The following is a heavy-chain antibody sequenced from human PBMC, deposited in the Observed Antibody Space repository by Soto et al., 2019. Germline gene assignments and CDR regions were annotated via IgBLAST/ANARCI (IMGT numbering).Heavy chain of an antibody. D-gene: IGHD2-2*01. CDR3: AKDGGYCSSATCYSPRNHYFDA. V-gene: IGHV3-7*03. Sequence: AGGSLRLSCAASGFDFSVYWMSWVRQAPGKGPEWVANIKFDGSEKQYVDSVKGRFTISRDNARNSVFLQMNSLRAGDTAVYYCAKDGGYCSSATCYSPRNHYFDAWGQGTLVTVSS. J-gene: IGHJ5*02. CDR1: GFDFSVYW. CDR2: IKFDGSEK.